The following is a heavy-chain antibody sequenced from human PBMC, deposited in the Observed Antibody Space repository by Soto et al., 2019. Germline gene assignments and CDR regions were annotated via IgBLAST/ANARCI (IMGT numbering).Heavy chain of an antibody. CDR3: AREGFYAAGRYSYGYSPPRHYGLDV. CDR1: CYHFLDSG. V-gene: IGHV1-18*01. Sequence: SVQVSCKTSCYHFLDSGVSWRRPVPAQGLEWLGWISPYSGVTLSAQNFQDRGPSTTDTSTKGAYREMTTLKSDDTAVYYCAREGFYAAGRYSYGYSPPRHYGLDVWGQGTTDTVSS. D-gene: IGHD3-10*01. J-gene: IGHJ6*02. CDR2: ISPYSGVT.